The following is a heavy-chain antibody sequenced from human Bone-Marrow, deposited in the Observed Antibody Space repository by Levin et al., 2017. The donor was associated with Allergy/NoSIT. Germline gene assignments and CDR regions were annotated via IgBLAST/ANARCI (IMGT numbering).Heavy chain of an antibody. Sequence: QSGESLKISCAASGFTFSSYAMSWVRQAPGKGLEWVSAISGSGGSTYYADSVKGRFTISRDNSKNTLYLQMNSLRAEDTAVYYCAKDTGSPAMIVVVVYFDYWGQGTLVTVSS. CDR3: AKDTGSPAMIVVVVYFDY. CDR1: GFTFSSYA. V-gene: IGHV3-23*01. D-gene: IGHD3-22*01. J-gene: IGHJ4*02. CDR2: ISGSGGST.